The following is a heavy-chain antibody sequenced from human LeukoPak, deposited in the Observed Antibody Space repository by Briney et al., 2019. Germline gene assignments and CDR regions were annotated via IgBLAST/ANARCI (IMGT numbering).Heavy chain of an antibody. Sequence: PGGSLRLSCAASGFTFSYHWMTWVRQAPGKGLEWVANIKNDGAVKNYVDSVEGRFTISRDNAKNSLYLQMNSLRAEDTAVYYCAKDSYSKGDFWGQGVLVTVSS. CDR3: AKDSYSKGDF. CDR2: IKNDGAVK. CDR1: GFTFSYHW. D-gene: IGHD6-13*01. V-gene: IGHV3-7*01. J-gene: IGHJ4*02.